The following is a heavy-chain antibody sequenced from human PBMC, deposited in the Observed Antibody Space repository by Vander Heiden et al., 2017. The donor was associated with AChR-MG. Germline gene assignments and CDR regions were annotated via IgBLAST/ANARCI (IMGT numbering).Heavy chain of an antibody. CDR3: ARGGIAVAGREGSLEVPLYYYYGMDV. V-gene: IGHV1-3*01. J-gene: IGHJ6*02. CDR1: GYTFTSYA. D-gene: IGHD6-19*01. Sequence: QVQLVQSGAEVKKPGASVKVSCKASGYTFTSYAMHWVRQAPGQRLEWMGWINAGNGNTKYSQKFQGRVTITRDTSASTAYMELSSLRSEDTAVYYCARGGIAVAGREGSLEVPLYYYYGMDVWGQGTTVNVSS. CDR2: INAGNGNT.